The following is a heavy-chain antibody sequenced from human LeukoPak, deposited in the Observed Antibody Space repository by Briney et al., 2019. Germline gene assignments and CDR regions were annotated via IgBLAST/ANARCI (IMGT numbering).Heavy chain of an antibody. Sequence: GGSLRLSCAASGFTFSSYWMHRVRQAPGKGLVWVSRINSDGSSTSNADSVKGRFTISRDNAKNTLYLQMNSLRAEDTAVYYCARDMDDSSGYAFDYWGQGTLVTVSS. D-gene: IGHD3-22*01. CDR1: GFTFSSYW. J-gene: IGHJ4*02. CDR2: INSDGSST. CDR3: ARDMDDSSGYAFDY. V-gene: IGHV3-74*01.